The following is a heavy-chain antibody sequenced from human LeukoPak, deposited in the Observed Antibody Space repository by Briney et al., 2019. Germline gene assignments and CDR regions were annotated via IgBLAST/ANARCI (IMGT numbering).Heavy chain of an antibody. Sequence: PGGSLTLSCAASGFTFSDAWMSWVRQAPEKGLEWVGRIKSKTDVGTRDFAALVKGRFIISRDDSKNTVYLQMASLKTEDTAVYYCAAGTGRSDFDYWGQGTLVTVSS. CDR2: IKSKTDVGTR. V-gene: IGHV3-15*01. CDR3: AAGTGRSDFDY. D-gene: IGHD3/OR15-3a*01. J-gene: IGHJ4*02. CDR1: GFTFSDAW.